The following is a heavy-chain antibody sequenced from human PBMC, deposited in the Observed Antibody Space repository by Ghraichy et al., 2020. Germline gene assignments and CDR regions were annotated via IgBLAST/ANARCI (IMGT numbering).Heavy chain of an antibody. Sequence: LSLTCAASGFTFSSYGMHWVRQAPGKGLEWVAVISYDGSNKYYADSVKGRFTISRDNSKNTLYLQMNSLRAEDTAVYYCAKDWDGSEMSLGYFQHWGQGTLVTVSS. J-gene: IGHJ1*01. CDR2: ISYDGSNK. D-gene: IGHD3-10*01. V-gene: IGHV3-30*18. CDR1: GFTFSSYG. CDR3: AKDWDGSEMSLGYFQH.